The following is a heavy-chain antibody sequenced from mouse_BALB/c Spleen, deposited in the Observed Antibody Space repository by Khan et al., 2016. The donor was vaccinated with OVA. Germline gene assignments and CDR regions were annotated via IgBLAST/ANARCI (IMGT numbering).Heavy chain of an antibody. CDR1: GFTFSTYG. V-gene: IGHV5-6*01. CDR3: ARRAYYYNSEGFAY. D-gene: IGHD1-1*02. CDR2: ISSGGSYT. Sequence: EVELVESGGDLVKPGGSLKLSCAASGFTFSTYGMSWVRQTPDKRLEWVATISSGGSYTYYRDSVKGRFTISRDNAKNTLYLQMSSLKSEDTAMYYCARRAYYYNSEGFAYWGQGTLVTVSA. J-gene: IGHJ3*01.